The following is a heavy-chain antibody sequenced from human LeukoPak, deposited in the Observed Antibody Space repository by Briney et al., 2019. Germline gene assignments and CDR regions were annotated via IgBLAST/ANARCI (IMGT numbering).Heavy chain of an antibody. J-gene: IGHJ6*02. D-gene: IGHD3-9*01. CDR3: ARAVDVGASVDV. V-gene: IGHV4-34*01. Sequence: SETLSLTCAVYGGSFSGHYWSWIRQPPGKGLEWIGEINHSGSTNYNPSLKSRVTISVDTSKNQFSLKLSSVTAADTAVYYCARAVDVGASVDVWGQGTTVTVSS. CDR1: GGSFSGHY. CDR2: INHSGST.